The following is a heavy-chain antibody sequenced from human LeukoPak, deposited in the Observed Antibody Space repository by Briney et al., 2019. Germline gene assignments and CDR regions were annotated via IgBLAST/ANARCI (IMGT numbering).Heavy chain of an antibody. J-gene: IGHJ6*02. CDR1: GFTFSSYA. CDR3: ARADCGGDCYSMLNYYYYGMDV. Sequence: SGGSLRLSCAASGFTFSSYAMHWVRQAPGKGLEWVAVISYDGSNKYYADSVKGRFTISRDNAKNSLYLQMNSLRAEDTAVYYCARADCGGDCYSMLNYYYYGMDVWGQGTTVTVSS. V-gene: IGHV3-30-3*01. CDR2: ISYDGSNK. D-gene: IGHD2-21*02.